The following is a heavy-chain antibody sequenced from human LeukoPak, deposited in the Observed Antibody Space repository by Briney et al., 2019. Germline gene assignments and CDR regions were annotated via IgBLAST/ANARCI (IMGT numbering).Heavy chain of an antibody. CDR3: ARDGSSGRANAFDI. J-gene: IGHJ3*02. CDR2: INSDGSST. CDR1: GFTFSNYW. Sequence: GGSLRLSCAASGFTFSNYWMHWVRQAPGKGLVWVSRINSDGSSTSYADSVKGRFTISRDNAKNTLYLQMNSLRAEDTAVYYCARDGSSGRANAFDIWGQGTMVTVSS. V-gene: IGHV3-74*01. D-gene: IGHD6-19*01.